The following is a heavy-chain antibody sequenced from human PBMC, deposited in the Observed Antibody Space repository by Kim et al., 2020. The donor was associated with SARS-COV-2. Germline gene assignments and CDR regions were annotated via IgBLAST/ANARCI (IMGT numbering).Heavy chain of an antibody. J-gene: IGHJ3*01. CDR3: AKSNDVLWFGKSHNDAFVL. V-gene: IGHV3-30*18. CDR2: ITYEGSKK. CDR1: GFTFNNFG. Sequence: GGSLRLSCVASGFTFNNFGMHWVRQAPGKGLEWVAVITYEGSKKYYADSVNGRFTISRDSFKNTVYLQMSSLTAQDTAVYYCAKSNDVLWFGKSHNDAFVLWGQGTLVTVSS. D-gene: IGHD3-10*01.